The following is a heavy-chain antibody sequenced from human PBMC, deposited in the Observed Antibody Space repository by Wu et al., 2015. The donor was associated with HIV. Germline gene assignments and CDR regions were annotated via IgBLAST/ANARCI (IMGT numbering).Heavy chain of an antibody. D-gene: IGHD1-7*01. CDR1: GGSFSGYY. CDR2: INHSGST. V-gene: IGHV4-34*01. J-gene: IGHJ4*02. Sequence: QVQLQQWGAGLLKPSETLSLTCAVYGGSFSGYYWSWIRQPPGKGLEWIGEINHSGSTNYNPSLKSRVTISVDTSKNQFSLKLSSVTAADTAVYYCARGRGWNYGVFDYWGQGTLVTVSS. CDR3: ARGRGWNYGVFDY.